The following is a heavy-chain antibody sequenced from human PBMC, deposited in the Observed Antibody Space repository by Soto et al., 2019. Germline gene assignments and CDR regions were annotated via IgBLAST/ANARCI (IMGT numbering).Heavy chain of an antibody. CDR2: ISAYNGNT. V-gene: IGHV1-18*01. D-gene: IGHD6-19*01. CDR3: ARESGTGYSSGQGYGMDV. Sequence: QVQLVQSGAEVKKPGASVKVSCKASGYTFTIYGISWVRQAPGQGLEWMGWISAYNGNTNYAQKLQGIVTMTTDTSTSTAYMELRSLRSDDTAAYYCARESGTGYSSGQGYGMDVWGQGTTVTVSS. J-gene: IGHJ6*02. CDR1: GYTFTIYG.